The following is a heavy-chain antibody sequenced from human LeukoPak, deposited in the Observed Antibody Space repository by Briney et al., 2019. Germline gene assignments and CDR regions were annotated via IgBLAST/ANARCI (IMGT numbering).Heavy chain of an antibody. Sequence: PGGSLRLTCAASGFTFSSYEMNWVRQAPGKGLEWVSYISSSGSTIYYADSVKGRFTISRDNAKNSLYLQMNSLRAGDTAVYYCARDYSSGWDDFDIWGQGTMVTVSS. CDR2: ISSSGSTI. J-gene: IGHJ3*02. D-gene: IGHD6-19*01. CDR1: GFTFSSYE. V-gene: IGHV3-48*03. CDR3: ARDYSSGWDDFDI.